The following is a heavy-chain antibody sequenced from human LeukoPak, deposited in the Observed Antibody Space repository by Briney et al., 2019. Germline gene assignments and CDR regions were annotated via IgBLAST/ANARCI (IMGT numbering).Heavy chain of an antibody. Sequence: GSLRLSCAASGFTISSYAMHWVRQAPGKGLEWVAVISYDGSNKYYADSVKGRFTISRDNSKNTLYLQMNSLRAEDTAVYYCARGGAAENDYWGQGTLVTVSS. V-gene: IGHV3-30-3*01. D-gene: IGHD6-13*01. CDR3: ARGGAAENDY. CDR1: GFTISSYA. J-gene: IGHJ4*02. CDR2: ISYDGSNK.